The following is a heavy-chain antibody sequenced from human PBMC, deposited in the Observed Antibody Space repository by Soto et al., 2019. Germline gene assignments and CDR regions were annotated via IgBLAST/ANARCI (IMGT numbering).Heavy chain of an antibody. CDR2: ISYDGSNK. D-gene: IGHD6-19*01. CDR3: ALSQWLDY. V-gene: IGHV3-30*03. J-gene: IGHJ4*02. CDR1: GFTFSSYG. Sequence: QVQLVESGGGVVQPGRSLRLSCAASGFTFSSYGMHWVRQAPGKGLEWVAVISYDGSNKYYADSVKGRFTISRDNSKNTLYLQMNSLRAEDTAVYYCALSQWLDYWGQGTLVTVSS.